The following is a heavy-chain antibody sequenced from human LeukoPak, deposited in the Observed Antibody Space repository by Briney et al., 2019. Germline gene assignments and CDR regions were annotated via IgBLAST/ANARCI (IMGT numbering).Heavy chain of an antibody. CDR3: ARGGINSHFDY. CDR1: GFTVSGNY. J-gene: IGHJ4*02. Sequence: GGSLRLSCVVSGFTVSGNYMSWVRQAPGKGLEWVSVLYRDGTRHYADSVKGRFTISRDNSKNTLYLQMNSLRAEDTAVYYCARGGINSHFDYWGQGTLVTVSS. CDR2: LYRDGTR. V-gene: IGHV3-53*01. D-gene: IGHD3-10*01.